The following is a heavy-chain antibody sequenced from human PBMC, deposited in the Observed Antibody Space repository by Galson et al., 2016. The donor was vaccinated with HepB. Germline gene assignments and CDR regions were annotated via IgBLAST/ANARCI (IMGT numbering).Heavy chain of an antibody. D-gene: IGHD5-18*01. V-gene: IGHV3-21*06. Sequence: SLRLSCAASGFTFSSFHMNWVRQAPGKGLEWVSSISSSGSYIEYADSVKGRFTISRDNAKNSLYLQMNSLRAEATAVYFCASDMAGYSYGFGFDSWGQGTLVTVSS. CDR2: ISSSGSYI. CDR1: GFTFSSFH. J-gene: IGHJ4*02. CDR3: ASDMAGYSYGFGFDS.